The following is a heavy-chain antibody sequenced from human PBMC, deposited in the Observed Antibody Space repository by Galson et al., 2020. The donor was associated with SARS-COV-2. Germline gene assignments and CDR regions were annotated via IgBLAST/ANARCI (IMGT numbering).Heavy chain of an antibody. CDR1: GFTFSSYG. CDR2: IWYDGSNK. V-gene: IGHV3-33*06. D-gene: IGHD5-18*01. Sequence: GESLKISCAASGFTFSSYGMHWVRQAPGKGLEWVAVIWYDGSNKYYADSVKGRFTISRDNSKNTLYLQMNSLRAEDTAVYYCAKNLYSYGYGGEYYFDYWGQGTLATVSS. J-gene: IGHJ4*02. CDR3: AKNLYSYGYGGEYYFDY.